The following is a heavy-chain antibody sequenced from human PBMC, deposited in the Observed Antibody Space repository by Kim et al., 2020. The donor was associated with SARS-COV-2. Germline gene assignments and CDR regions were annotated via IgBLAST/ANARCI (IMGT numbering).Heavy chain of an antibody. Sequence: GGSLRLSCAASGFTFSSYCMSWVRQAPGKGLEWVAYIKQDGSAKYYVDSVKGRFTISRDNAKNSLYLQMNSLRAEDTAVYYCARDQGPRSIWQTAPRYYCNCDMAVLRGAATVT. CDR3: ARDQGPRSIWQTAPRYYCNCDMAV. D-gene: IGHD6-13*01. CDR1: GFTFSSYC. V-gene: IGHV3-7*01. J-gene: IGHJ6*03. CDR2: IKQDGSAK.